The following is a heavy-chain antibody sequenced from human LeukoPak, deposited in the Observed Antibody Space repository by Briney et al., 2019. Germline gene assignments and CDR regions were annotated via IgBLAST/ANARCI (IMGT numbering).Heavy chain of an antibody. D-gene: IGHD2-15*01. J-gene: IGHJ6*02. CDR2: ISYSGST. V-gene: IGHV4-59*08. Sequence: SETLSLTCAVSGGSLSSYYWSWIRQPPGKGLEWIGYISYSGSTNYNPSLKSRVTISVDTSKNQFSLKLSSVTAADTAVYYCASAEATRAYCGGGSCYSYYYYGLDVWGQGTTVTVSS. CDR3: ASAEATRAYCGGGSCYSYYYYGLDV. CDR1: GGSLSSYY.